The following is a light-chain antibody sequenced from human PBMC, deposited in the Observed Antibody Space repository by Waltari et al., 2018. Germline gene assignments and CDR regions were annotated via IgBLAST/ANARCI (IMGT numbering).Light chain of an antibody. Sequence: QSALTQPASVSGSPGQSITISCTGTSSDVGGYTYVSWYQQHPGKAPKRMIYDVTTRPSGVSNRFSGSKSVNTASLTISGLQAEDEADYYCSSYTSSSTWVFGGGTKLTVL. J-gene: IGLJ3*02. CDR3: SSYTSSSTWV. CDR2: DVT. CDR1: SSDVGGYTY. V-gene: IGLV2-14*03.